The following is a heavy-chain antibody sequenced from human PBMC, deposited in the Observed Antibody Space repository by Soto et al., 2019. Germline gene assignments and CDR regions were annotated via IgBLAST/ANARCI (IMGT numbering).Heavy chain of an antibody. V-gene: IGHV3-30*18. CDR3: AKAPVGAPHFDY. J-gene: IGHJ4*02. Sequence: PGGSLRLSCAASGFTFSSYGMHWVRQAPGKGLEWVAVISYDGSNKYYADSVKGRFTISRDNSKNTLYLQMNSLRAEDTAVYYCAKAPVGAPHFDYWGQGTLVTVSS. D-gene: IGHD1-26*01. CDR1: GFTFSSYG. CDR2: ISYDGSNK.